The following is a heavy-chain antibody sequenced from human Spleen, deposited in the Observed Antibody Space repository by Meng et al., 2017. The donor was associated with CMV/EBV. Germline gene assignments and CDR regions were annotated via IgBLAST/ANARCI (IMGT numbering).Heavy chain of an antibody. D-gene: IGHD7-27*01. CDR3: ATPRTWGSLAY. J-gene: IGHJ4*02. CDR1: GYTFTSYY. V-gene: IGHV1-46*01. Sequence: ASVKVSCKASGYTFTSYYMHWVRQAPGQGLEWMGLINPSGGSTSYAQKFQGRVTITTDESSSTAYMELRSLTPDDTAIYYCATPRTWGSLAYWGQGTLVTVSS. CDR2: INPSGGST.